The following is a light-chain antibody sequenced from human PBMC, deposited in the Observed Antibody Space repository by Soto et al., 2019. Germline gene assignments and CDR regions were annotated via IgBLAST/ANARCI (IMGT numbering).Light chain of an antibody. V-gene: IGKV3-11*01. CDR2: DAS. CDR3: QHRSNWLA. CDR1: QSVSSY. J-gene: IGKJ4*01. Sequence: EMVLTQSPDTLSLSPGERATLSYRASQSVSSYLAWYQQKPGQAPRLLIYDASNRATGIPARFSGSGSGTDFTLTITSLEPEDFAVYYCQHRSNWLAFGGGTKVDIK.